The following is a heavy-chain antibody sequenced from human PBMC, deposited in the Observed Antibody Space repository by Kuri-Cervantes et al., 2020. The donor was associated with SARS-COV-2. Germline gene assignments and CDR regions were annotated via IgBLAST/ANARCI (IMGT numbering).Heavy chain of an antibody. D-gene: IGHD3-3*01. V-gene: IGHV3-21*04. CDR2: IGSSSSYI. CDR1: GFTFSSYS. J-gene: IGHJ4*02. Sequence: ETLSLTCAGSGFTFSSYSINWVRQAPGKGLEWVSCIGSSSSYIYYADSVKGRFTISRDNSKNTLYLQVISLRAEDTALYYCAKDYFSDTSNYFDYWGQGALVTVSS. CDR3: AKDYFSDTSNYFDY.